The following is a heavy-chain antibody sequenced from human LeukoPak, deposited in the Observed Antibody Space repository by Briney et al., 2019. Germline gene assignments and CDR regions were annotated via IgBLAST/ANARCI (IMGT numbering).Heavy chain of an antibody. CDR3: ARTSYYDTSGYFPY. CDR1: GYTFTSYG. V-gene: IGHV1-18*01. J-gene: IGHJ4*02. CDR2: ISAYNGNT. Sequence: ASAKVSCKASGYTFTSYGISWVRQAPGQGLEWMGWISAYNGNTNYAQKLQGRVTMTTDTSTTTAYMELRSLRSDDTAVYYCARTSYYDTSGYFPYWGQGTLVTVSS. D-gene: IGHD3-22*01.